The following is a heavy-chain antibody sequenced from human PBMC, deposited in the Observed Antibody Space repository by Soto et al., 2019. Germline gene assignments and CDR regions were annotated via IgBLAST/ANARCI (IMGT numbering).Heavy chain of an antibody. CDR2: IYYSGTT. CDR3: TKVRADYYDSSGPNY. Sequence: SETLSLTCTVSGGFMSSYYWSWIRQPPGKGLEWIGYIYYSGTTDYNPSLKSRVTISVDTSKNQFSLKLSSVTAADTAVYYCTKVRADYYDSSGPNYWGQGTLVTVSS. D-gene: IGHD3-22*01. CDR1: GGFMSSYY. J-gene: IGHJ4*02. V-gene: IGHV4-59*01.